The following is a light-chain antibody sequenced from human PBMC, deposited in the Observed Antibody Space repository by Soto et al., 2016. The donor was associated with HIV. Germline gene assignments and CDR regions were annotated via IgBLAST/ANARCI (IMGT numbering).Light chain of an antibody. Sequence: DTQMTQSPSTLSASVGDRVTITCRASQSVSWWLAWYQQKPGKAPKLLMYKASTLESGVPLRFSGSGSGTEFTLTVSSLQPDDFATYYCQQYYDGWTFGRGTEGG. V-gene: IGKV1-5*03. CDR2: KAS. CDR1: QSVSWW. J-gene: IGKJ1*01. CDR3: QQYYDGWT.